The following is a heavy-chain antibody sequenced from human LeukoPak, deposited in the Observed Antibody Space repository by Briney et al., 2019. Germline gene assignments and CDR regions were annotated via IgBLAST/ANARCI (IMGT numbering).Heavy chain of an antibody. J-gene: IGHJ3*02. D-gene: IGHD3-3*01. Sequence: SETLSLPCTVSRGSLSSYYWSWIRQPPGPGLEWIGYIYDSGTTNYYPSLKSRVTMSADTSKNQFSLKLSSVTAADTAVYYCAREGFYDFWSGYYLNDAFDIWGQGTMVTVSS. CDR1: RGSLSSYY. CDR2: IYDSGTT. CDR3: AREGFYDFWSGYYLNDAFDI. V-gene: IGHV4-59*12.